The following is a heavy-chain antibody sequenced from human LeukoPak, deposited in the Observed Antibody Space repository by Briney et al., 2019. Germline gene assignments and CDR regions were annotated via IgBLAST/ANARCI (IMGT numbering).Heavy chain of an antibody. CDR1: GGTFSSYA. J-gene: IGHJ6*03. V-gene: IGHV1-69*05. CDR3: ASASGAVEMATISAYYYYYMDV. Sequence: SVKDSCKASGGTFSSYAISWVRQAPGQGLEWMGGIIPIFGTANYAQKFQGRVTITTDESTSTAYMELSSLRSEDTAVYYCASASGAVEMATISAYYYYYMDVWGKGTTVTVSS. CDR2: IIPIFGTA. D-gene: IGHD5-24*01.